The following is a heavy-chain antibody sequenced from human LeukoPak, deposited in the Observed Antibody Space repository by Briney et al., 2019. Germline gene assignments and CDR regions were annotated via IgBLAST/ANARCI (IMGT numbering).Heavy chain of an antibody. Sequence: ASVKVSCKASGGTFSSYAISWVGQAPGQGLEWRGGIIPIFGTANYAQKFQGRVTITADESTSTAYMELSSLRSEDTAVYYCALVVAANYGIDVWGKGTTVTVSS. CDR2: IIPIFGTA. CDR1: GGTFSSYA. CDR3: ALVVAANYGIDV. J-gene: IGHJ6*04. D-gene: IGHD2-15*01. V-gene: IGHV1-69*13.